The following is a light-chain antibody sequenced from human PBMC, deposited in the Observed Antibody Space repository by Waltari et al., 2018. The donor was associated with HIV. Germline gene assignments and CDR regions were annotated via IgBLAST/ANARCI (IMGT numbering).Light chain of an antibody. Sequence: QSVLTQPPSVSGAPGQRVTISCTGSSSNIGAGYDVHWYQQLPGTAPRVLIYGNSNRPAGVPDRFSGSKSGTSASLVITGLQAEDEAEYYCQSYDTSLSGSGVFGGGTKLTVL. V-gene: IGLV1-40*01. CDR2: GNS. J-gene: IGLJ2*01. CDR3: QSYDTSLSGSGV. CDR1: SSNIGAGYD.